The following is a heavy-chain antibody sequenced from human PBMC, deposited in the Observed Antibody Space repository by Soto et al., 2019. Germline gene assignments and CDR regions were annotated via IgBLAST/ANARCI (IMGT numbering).Heavy chain of an antibody. V-gene: IGHV4-30-2*01. Sequence: SETLSLTCAVSGGSITSGGYSWSWIRQPPGKGLEWIGCIYHSGSTSYNPSLKSRVTISVDRSKNQFSLKLNSLTAADTAVYCCARDFDYWGQGALVTVSS. CDR2: IYHSGST. J-gene: IGHJ4*02. CDR3: ARDFDY. CDR1: GGSITSGGYS.